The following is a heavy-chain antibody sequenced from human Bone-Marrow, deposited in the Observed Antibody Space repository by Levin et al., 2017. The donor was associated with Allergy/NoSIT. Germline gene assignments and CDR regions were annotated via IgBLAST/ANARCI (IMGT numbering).Heavy chain of an antibody. D-gene: IGHD3-10*01. CDR1: GFRFTSNW. CDR3: ASESSSGGLYFDY. CDR2: INTDGSVK. Sequence: GESLKISCAASGFRFTSNWIHWVRQAPGKGLVWVSLINTDGSVKNYADSVKGRFTISRDNAKNTLYLQMNSLRAEDTAVYYCASESSSGGLYFDYWGQGTLVTVSS. J-gene: IGHJ4*02. V-gene: IGHV3-74*01.